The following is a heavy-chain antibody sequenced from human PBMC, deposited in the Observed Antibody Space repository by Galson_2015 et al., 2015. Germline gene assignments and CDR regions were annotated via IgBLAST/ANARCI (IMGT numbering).Heavy chain of an antibody. CDR2: IWYDGSNK. J-gene: IGHJ4*02. CDR1: GFSFSSYG. D-gene: IGHD3-16*02. V-gene: IGHV3-33*01. Sequence: SLRLSCAASGFSFSSYGMHWVRQAPGKGLEWVAVIWYDGSNKYYADSVKGRFTISRDNSKNTLYLQMNSLRAEDTAVYYCARDPVDVWGSYRELHFDYWGQGTLVTVSS. CDR3: ARDPVDVWGSYRELHFDY.